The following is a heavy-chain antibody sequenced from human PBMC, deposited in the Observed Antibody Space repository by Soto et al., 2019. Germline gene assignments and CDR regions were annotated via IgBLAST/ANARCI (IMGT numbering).Heavy chain of an antibody. CDR1: GFTFSSYG. V-gene: IGHV3-30*18. J-gene: IGHJ4*02. Sequence: QVQLVESGGGVVQPGRSLRLSCAASGFTFSSYGMHWVRQAPGKGLEWVAVISYDGSNKYYADSVKGRFTISRDNSKNTLYLQMNSLRAEDTAVYYCAKDGAARHFDYWGQGTLVTVSS. CDR2: ISYDGSNK. CDR3: AKDGAARHFDY. D-gene: IGHD6-6*01.